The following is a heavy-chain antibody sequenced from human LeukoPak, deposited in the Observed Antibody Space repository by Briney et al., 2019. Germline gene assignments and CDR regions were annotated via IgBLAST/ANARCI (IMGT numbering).Heavy chain of an antibody. J-gene: IGHJ5*02. V-gene: IGHV4-34*01. CDR3: ARGRATITMVRGVIRWFDP. CDR1: GGSFSGYY. Sequence: SEILSLTCAVYGGSFSGYYWSRIRQPPGKGLEWIGEINHSGSTNYNPSLKSRVTISVDTSKNQFSLKLSSVTAADTAVYYCARGRATITMVRGVIRWFDPWGQGTLVTVSS. D-gene: IGHD3-10*01. CDR2: INHSGST.